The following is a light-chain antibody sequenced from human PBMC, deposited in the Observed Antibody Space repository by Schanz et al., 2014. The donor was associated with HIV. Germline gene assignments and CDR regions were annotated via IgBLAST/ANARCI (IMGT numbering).Light chain of an antibody. Sequence: EIVLTQSPATLSLSPGERATLSCRASQSVSSYLAWYQQKPGQAPRLLIYDASNRATGIPARFSGSGSGTDFTLTISSLEPEDYAVYYCQQYGSPPWTFGQGTKVEV. CDR1: QSVSSY. CDR2: DAS. V-gene: IGKV3-11*01. J-gene: IGKJ1*01. CDR3: QQYGSPPWT.